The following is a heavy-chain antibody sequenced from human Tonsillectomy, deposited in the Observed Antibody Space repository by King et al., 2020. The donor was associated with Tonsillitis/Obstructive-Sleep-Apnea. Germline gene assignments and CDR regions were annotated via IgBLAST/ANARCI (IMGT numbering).Heavy chain of an antibody. CDR1: GGSFSGYY. V-gene: IGHV4-34*01. CDR3: ARQAVAASLGAFDI. Sequence: VQLQQGGAGLLKPSETLSLTCGVYGGSFSGYYWSWIRQHPGKGLDWIGEINHSRVTTYNPSLTSRVTISVDMSKNQFSLKLSSVTAADTAVYYCARQAVAASLGAFDIWGQGTMVTVSS. D-gene: IGHD6-19*01. J-gene: IGHJ3*02. CDR2: INHSRVT.